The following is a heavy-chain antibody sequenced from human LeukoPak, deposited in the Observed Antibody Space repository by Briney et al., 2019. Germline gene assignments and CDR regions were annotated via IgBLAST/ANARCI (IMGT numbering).Heavy chain of an antibody. Sequence: ASVKVSCKASGYTFTGYYMHWVRQAPGQGLEWMGWINPNSGGTNYAQKFQGRVTMTRDTSISTAYMELSRLRSDDTAAYYCAREMDFWSAWPDYWGQGTLVTVSS. J-gene: IGHJ4*02. CDR2: INPNSGGT. CDR1: GYTFTGYY. CDR3: AREMDFWSAWPDY. D-gene: IGHD3-3*01. V-gene: IGHV1-2*02.